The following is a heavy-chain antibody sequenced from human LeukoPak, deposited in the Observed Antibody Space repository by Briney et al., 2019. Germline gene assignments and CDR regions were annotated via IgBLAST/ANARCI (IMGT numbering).Heavy chain of an antibody. D-gene: IGHD2-15*01. CDR1: GFTFSDYW. Sequence: QPGGSLRLSCAASGFTFSDYWMHWVRQAPGKGLVWVSRINNDGRSTSYAGSVKGRFTISRDNAKNTLYLQMNSLRAEDTAVYYCARDNEYCTGGTCRLDYWGQGALVTVSS. V-gene: IGHV3-74*01. CDR3: ARDNEYCTGGTCRLDY. J-gene: IGHJ4*02. CDR2: INNDGRST.